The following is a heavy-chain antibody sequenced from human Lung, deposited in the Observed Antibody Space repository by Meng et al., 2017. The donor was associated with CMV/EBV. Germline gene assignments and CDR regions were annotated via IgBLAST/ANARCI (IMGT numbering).Heavy chain of an antibody. CDR1: GFTFSNST. CDR2: IRSKAFGGTT. V-gene: IGHV3-49*04. CDR3: ARGTYISGWYYYYYYYARNV. D-gene: IGHD6-19*01. J-gene: IGHJ6*04. Sequence: SCTASGFTFSNSTMSWVRQAPGKGLEWVGFIRSKAFGGTTEYAASVKGRFTISRDDSKGIACLQMNSLKVEDTAVYYCARGTYISGWYYYYYYYARNVWAKG.